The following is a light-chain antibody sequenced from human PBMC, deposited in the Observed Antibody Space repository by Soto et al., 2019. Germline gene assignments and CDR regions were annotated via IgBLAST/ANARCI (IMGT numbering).Light chain of an antibody. CDR2: DVS. J-gene: IGLJ3*02. CDR3: SSTTHNHTLV. CDR1: SGDIGAYDH. Sequence: QSVLTQPASVSGSPGQSVTLSCAGTSGDIGAYDHVSWFQQHPDKVPKLLISDVSNRPSGVSSRFSGSKSANTASLTISGLRPEDEADYYCSSTTHNHTLVFGRGTKLTVL. V-gene: IGLV2-14*03.